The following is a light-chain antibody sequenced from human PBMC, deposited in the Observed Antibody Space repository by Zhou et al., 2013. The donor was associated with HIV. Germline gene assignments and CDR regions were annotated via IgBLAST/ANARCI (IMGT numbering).Light chain of an antibody. J-gene: IGKJ2*01. V-gene: IGKV3-20*01. CDR2: GAS. CDR1: QSFSGN. CDR3: QQYGSSPYT. Sequence: EIVLTQSPATLSVSPGESATLSCRASQSFSGNLAWLQQKPGQAPRLLIYGASSRATGIPDRFSGSGSGTDFTLTISRLEPEDFAVYYCQQYGSSPYTFGQGTKVEIK.